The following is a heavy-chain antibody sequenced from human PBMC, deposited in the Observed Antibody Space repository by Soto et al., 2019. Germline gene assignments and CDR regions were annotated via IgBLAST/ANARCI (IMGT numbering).Heavy chain of an antibody. J-gene: IGHJ5*02. Sequence: PSETLSLTCTVSGGSISSYYWSWIRQPPGKGLEWIGYIYYSGSTNYNPSLKSRVNISVDTSKNQFSLKLSSVTAADTAVYYCARGYCSSTSCFDPWGQGTLVTVSS. CDR1: GGSISSYY. D-gene: IGHD2-2*01. CDR2: IYYSGST. CDR3: ARGYCSSTSCFDP. V-gene: IGHV4-59*01.